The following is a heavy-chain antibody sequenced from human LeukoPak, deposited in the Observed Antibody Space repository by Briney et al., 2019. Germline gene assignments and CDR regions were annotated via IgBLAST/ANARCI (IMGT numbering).Heavy chain of an antibody. Sequence: ASVKVSCKASGYTFTSYYMHWVRQAPGQGLEWMGIINPSGGSTSYAQKFQGRVTITADKSTSTAYMELSSLRSEDTAVYYCARDDTGIAAYYYYGMDVWGQGTTVTVSS. CDR3: ARDDTGIAAYYYYGMDV. CDR1: GYTFTSYY. CDR2: INPSGGST. V-gene: IGHV1-46*01. D-gene: IGHD6-13*01. J-gene: IGHJ6*02.